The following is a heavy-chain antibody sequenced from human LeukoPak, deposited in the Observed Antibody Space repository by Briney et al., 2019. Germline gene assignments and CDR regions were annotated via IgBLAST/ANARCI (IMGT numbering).Heavy chain of an antibody. V-gene: IGHV3-74*01. D-gene: IGHD1-26*01. CDR3: ARGGTSGSLIY. J-gene: IGHJ4*02. CDR1: GFTFSSYW. Sequence: GGSLRLSCAASGFTFSSYWMHWVRQGPGKGLVWVSRINSDGSTTSYADSVKGRFTISGDNAKNTLYLQMNSLRADDTAVYYCARGGTSGSLIYWGQGTLVTVSS. CDR2: INSDGSTT.